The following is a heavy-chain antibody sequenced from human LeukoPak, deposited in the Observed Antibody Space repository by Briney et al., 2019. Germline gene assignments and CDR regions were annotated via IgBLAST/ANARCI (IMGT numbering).Heavy chain of an antibody. CDR1: GFTFSSST. J-gene: IGHJ2*01. CDR3: AREEYYFGSGSRTYWYFDL. V-gene: IGHV3-21*01. D-gene: IGHD3-10*01. CDR2: ISSNGIHM. Sequence: GGSLRLSCAASGFTFSSSTMNWVRQAPGKGLEWVSSISSNGIHMNYADSVKGRFTIARDNAKNSLYLQMNSLGADDTAVYYCAREEYYFGSGSRTYWYFDLWGRGTLVTVSS.